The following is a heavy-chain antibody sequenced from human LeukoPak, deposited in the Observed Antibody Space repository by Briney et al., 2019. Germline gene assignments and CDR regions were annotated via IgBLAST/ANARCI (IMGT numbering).Heavy chain of an antibody. J-gene: IGHJ4*02. D-gene: IGHD3-22*01. CDR1: GFTVSSNY. V-gene: IGHV3-53*01. Sequence: GGSLRLSCAASGFTVSSNYMSWVRQAPGKGLEWVSVIYSGGSTYYADSVKGRFTISRDNSKNTLYHQMNSLRAEDTAVYYCCYDSSGYYSMRFDYWGQGTLVTVSS. CDR3: CYDSSGYYSMRFDY. CDR2: IYSGGST.